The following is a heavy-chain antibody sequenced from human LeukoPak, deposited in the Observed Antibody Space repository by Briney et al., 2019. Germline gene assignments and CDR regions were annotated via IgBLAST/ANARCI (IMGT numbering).Heavy chain of an antibody. J-gene: IGHJ4*02. D-gene: IGHD6-19*01. CDR3: ARDLSSGWYGSDY. CDR1: GFTFSDYY. V-gene: IGHV3-11*06. Sequence: GGSLRLSCAASGFTFSDYYMSWIRQAPGKGLEWVPYISSSSSYTNYADSVKGRFTISRDNAKNSLYLQMNNLRAEDTAVYYCARDLSSGWYGSDYWGQGTLVTVSS. CDR2: ISSSSSYT.